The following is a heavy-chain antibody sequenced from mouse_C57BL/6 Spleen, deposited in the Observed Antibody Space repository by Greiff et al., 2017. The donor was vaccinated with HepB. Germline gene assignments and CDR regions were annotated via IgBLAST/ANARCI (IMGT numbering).Heavy chain of an antibody. V-gene: IGHV14-4*01. CDR2: IDPENGDT. D-gene: IGHD2-2*01. J-gene: IGHJ3*01. CDR3: TTSTMVTTSLAY. Sequence: EVKLVESGAELVRPGASVKLSCTASGFNIKDDYMHWVKQRPEQGLEWIGGIDPENGDTEYASKFQGKATITADTSSNTAYLQLSSLTSEDTAVYYCTTSTMVTTSLAYWGQGTLVTVSA. CDR1: GFNIKDDY.